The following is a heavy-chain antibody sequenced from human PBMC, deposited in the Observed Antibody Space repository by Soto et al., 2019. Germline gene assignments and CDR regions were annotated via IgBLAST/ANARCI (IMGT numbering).Heavy chain of an antibody. Sequence: GGSLRLSCAASGFTFSSYSMNWVRQAPGKGLEWVSSISSSSSYIYYADSVKGRFTISRDSSKNTLFLQMHSLRGEDTAVYYCAVRQRSSGYEEYSWFDPWGQGTLVTVSS. V-gene: IGHV3-21*04. D-gene: IGHD5-12*01. CDR3: AVRQRSSGYEEYSWFDP. CDR2: ISSSSSYI. CDR1: GFTFSSYS. J-gene: IGHJ5*02.